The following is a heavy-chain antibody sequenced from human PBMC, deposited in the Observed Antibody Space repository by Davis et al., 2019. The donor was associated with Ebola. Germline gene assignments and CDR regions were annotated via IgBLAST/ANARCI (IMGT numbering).Heavy chain of an antibody. CDR3: ARGNWAYYFDY. Sequence: MPSETLSLTCIVASGSISSGGYYWNWIRQHPGEGLEWIGIIYYSGTTHYNPSLKSRVIISRDTSKNQFSLKLSSVTAADAAVYYCARGNWAYYFDYWGQGTLVTVSS. CDR1: SGSISSGGYY. V-gene: IGHV4-31*03. J-gene: IGHJ4*02. CDR2: IYYSGTT. D-gene: IGHD7-27*01.